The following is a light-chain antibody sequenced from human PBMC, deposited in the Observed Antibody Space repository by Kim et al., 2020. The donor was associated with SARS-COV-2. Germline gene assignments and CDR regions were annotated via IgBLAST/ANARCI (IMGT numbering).Light chain of an antibody. CDR2: DAS. CDR3: QQRRNWPIT. CDR1: ESLSSY. V-gene: IGKV3-11*01. Sequence: EIVLTQSPDTLSLSPGERATLSCRASESLSSYLAWYQQKPGQAPRLLIYDASNRATDIPARFSGSGSGTDFTLTISSLEPEDFAVYYCQQRRNWPITFGQGTRLEIE. J-gene: IGKJ5*01.